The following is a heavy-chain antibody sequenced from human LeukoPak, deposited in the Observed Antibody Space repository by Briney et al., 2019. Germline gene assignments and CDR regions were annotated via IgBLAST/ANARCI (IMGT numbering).Heavy chain of an antibody. Sequence: SVKVSCKASGGTFSSYAISWVRQAPGQGLEWMGGIIPIFGTANYAQKFQGRVTITADESTSTAYMELSSLRSEDTAVYYCARDRVAAAGSLDYWGQGTLVTVSS. CDR3: ARDRVAAAGSLDY. J-gene: IGHJ4*02. V-gene: IGHV1-69*01. CDR2: IIPIFGTA. D-gene: IGHD6-13*01. CDR1: GGTFSSYA.